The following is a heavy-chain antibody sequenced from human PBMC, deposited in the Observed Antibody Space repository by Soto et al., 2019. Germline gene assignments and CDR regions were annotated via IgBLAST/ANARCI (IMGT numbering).Heavy chain of an antibody. J-gene: IGHJ4*02. Sequence: PSETLSLTCAVYGGSFSGYYWSWIRQPPGKGLGWIGEINHSGSTNYNPSLKSRVTISVDTSKNQFSLKLSSVTAADTAVYYCARGAVVTGTTGVDYWGQGTLVTVSS. D-gene: IGHD1-20*01. CDR2: INHSGST. V-gene: IGHV4-34*01. CDR3: ARGAVVTGTTGVDY. CDR1: GGSFSGYY.